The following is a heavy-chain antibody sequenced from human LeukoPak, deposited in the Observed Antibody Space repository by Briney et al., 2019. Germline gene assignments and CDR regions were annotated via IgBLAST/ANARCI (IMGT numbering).Heavy chain of an antibody. D-gene: IGHD1-26*01. J-gene: IGHJ4*02. V-gene: IGHV3-53*01. CDR2: IYSGGRT. Sequence: PGGSLRLSCAASGFTVSSNYMSWVRQAPGKGLEWVSVIYSGGRTYDADSVKGRCTISRDNSKNKLYLQMNSLRAEDTAVYYCARDSRSSPLGYWGQGTLVTVSS. CDR1: GFTVSSNY. CDR3: ARDSRSSPLGY.